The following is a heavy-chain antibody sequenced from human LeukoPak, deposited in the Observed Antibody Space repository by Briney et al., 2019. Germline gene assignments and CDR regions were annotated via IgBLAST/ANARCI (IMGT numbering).Heavy chain of an antibody. J-gene: IGHJ6*02. V-gene: IGHV1-8*01. CDR1: GYTFTSYD. D-gene: IGHD3-3*01. CDR2: MNPNSGNT. CDR3: ARALEGAGFWSGYYVAQYYYYGMDV. Sequence: GASVKVSCKASGYTFTSYDINWVRQATGQGLEWMGWMNPNSGNTGYAQKFQGRVTMTRNTSISTAYMELSSLRSEDTAVYYCARALEGAGFWSGYYVAQYYYYGMDVWGQGTTVTVSS.